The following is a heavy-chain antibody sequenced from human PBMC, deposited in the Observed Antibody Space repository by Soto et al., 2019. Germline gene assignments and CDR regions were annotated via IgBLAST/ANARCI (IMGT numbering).Heavy chain of an antibody. CDR3: ARLTAPMVPLLY. Sequence: PSETLSLTCTVSGGSMSGYYWSWLRQPPGKGLEWIGYIHYSGSTNYDPSLKSRVTISVDTSKNQFSLKVSSVTAADTAVYYCARLTAPMVPLLYWGQGTLVTVSS. V-gene: IGHV4-59*01. CDR2: IHYSGST. J-gene: IGHJ4*02. D-gene: IGHD5-18*01. CDR1: GGSMSGYY.